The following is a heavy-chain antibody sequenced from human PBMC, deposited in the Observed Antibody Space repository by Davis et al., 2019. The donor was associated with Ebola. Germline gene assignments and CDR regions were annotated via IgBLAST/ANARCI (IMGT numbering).Heavy chain of an antibody. D-gene: IGHD3-22*01. V-gene: IGHV4-39*01. CDR2: IYYSGTT. J-gene: IGHJ4*02. CDR1: GGSISSSSYY. Sequence: SETLSLTCTVSGGSISSSSYYWGWIRQPPGKGLEWIGSIYYSGTTFYNPTLKSRITVSVDPSKNQFSLKLNSATPADTAVYYCASLRQTYDSSGYSQPFDFWGRGTLVTVSS. CDR3: ASLRQTYDSSGYSQPFDF.